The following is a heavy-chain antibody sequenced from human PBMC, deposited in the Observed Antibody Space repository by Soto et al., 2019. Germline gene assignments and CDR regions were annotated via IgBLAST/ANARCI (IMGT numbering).Heavy chain of an antibody. D-gene: IGHD4-4*01. CDR2: INPNSGDT. CDR1: GCTFTGYY. V-gene: IGHV1-2*02. CDR3: ARAKPSGYSDYNNDY. J-gene: IGHJ4*02. Sequence: ASVKVSCKASGCTFTGYYMHWVRQAPRQGLERMGWINPNSGDTHYAQKFQGRVTMTRDTSISTAYLELSRLTFDDTAVYYCARAKPSGYSDYNNDYWGQGTLVTVSS.